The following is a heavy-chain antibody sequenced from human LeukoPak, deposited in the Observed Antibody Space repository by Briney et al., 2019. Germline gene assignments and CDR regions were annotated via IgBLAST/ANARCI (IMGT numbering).Heavy chain of an antibody. CDR2: ISAYNGNT. Sequence: ASVKVSCKASGYTFTGYGISWVRQAPGQGLEWMGWISAYNGNTNYAQKLQGRVTMTTDTSTSTAYMELRSLRSDDTAVYYCARGTASGYSYGYGLYWGQGTLVTVSS. V-gene: IGHV1-18*01. CDR1: GYTFTGYG. J-gene: IGHJ4*02. CDR3: ARGTASGYSYGYGLY. D-gene: IGHD5-18*01.